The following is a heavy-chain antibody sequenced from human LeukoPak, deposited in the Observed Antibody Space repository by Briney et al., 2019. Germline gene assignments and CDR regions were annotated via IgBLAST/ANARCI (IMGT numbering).Heavy chain of an antibody. CDR1: GDSVSSHSSA. CDR3: ARDPAYNYGMDV. CDR2: TYYRSKWYH. Sequence: SQTLSLTCVISGDSVSSHSSAWNWIRQSPSRGLEWLGRTYYRSKWYHDYAVSVRSRMSINPDTYKNQFSLQLSSVTPEDTAVYYCARDPAYNYGMDVWGQGTTVTVSS. D-gene: IGHD2-2*01. V-gene: IGHV6-1*01. J-gene: IGHJ6*02.